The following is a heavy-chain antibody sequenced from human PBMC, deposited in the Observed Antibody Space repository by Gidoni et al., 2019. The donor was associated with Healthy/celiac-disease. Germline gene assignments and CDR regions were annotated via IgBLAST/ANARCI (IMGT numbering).Heavy chain of an antibody. V-gene: IGHV3-30*18. CDR3: AKDNGIVLMVYADY. Sequence: QVQLVESGGGLVQPGRSLRLSCAASGFNFSSYGMHWVRQAPGKGLEWVAVISYDGSNKYYADSVKGRFTISRDNSKNTLYLQMNSLRAEDTAVYYCAKDNGIVLMVYADYWGQGTLVTVSS. CDR2: ISYDGSNK. J-gene: IGHJ4*02. D-gene: IGHD2-8*01. CDR1: GFNFSSYG.